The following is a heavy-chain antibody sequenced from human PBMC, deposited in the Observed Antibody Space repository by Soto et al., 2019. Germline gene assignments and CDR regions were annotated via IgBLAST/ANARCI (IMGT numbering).Heavy chain of an antibody. J-gene: IGHJ6*04. D-gene: IGHD3-3*01. V-gene: IGHV3-15*01. CDR1: GFTFSNAW. CDR2: IKSKTDGGTT. Sequence: GGSLRLSCAASGFTFSNAWMSWVRQAPGKGLEWVGRIKSKTDGGTTDYAVPVKGRFTISRDDSKNTLYLQMNSLKTEDTAVYYCTTGIGKITIFGVVIRSSLDVWGKGTTVTVSS. CDR3: TTGIGKITIFGVVIRSSLDV.